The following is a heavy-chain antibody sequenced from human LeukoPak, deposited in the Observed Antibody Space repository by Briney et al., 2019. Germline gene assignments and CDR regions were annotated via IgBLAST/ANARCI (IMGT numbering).Heavy chain of an antibody. D-gene: IGHD3-10*01. CDR3: ARDHLWFGELSGSFDY. V-gene: IGHV3-64*01. CDR1: GFTFSSYA. Sequence: GGSLRLSCAASGFTFSSYAMHWVRQAPGKGLEFVSAISNDGGSTYYTNSVKGRFTISRDNSKNTLYLQMGSLRAEDMAVYYCARDHLWFGELSGSFDYWGQGTLVTVSS. CDR2: ISNDGGST. J-gene: IGHJ4*02.